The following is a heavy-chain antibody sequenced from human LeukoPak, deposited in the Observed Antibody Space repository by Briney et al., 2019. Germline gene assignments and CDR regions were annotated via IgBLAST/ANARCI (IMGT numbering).Heavy chain of an antibody. CDR1: GGSISSGGYY. CDR2: IYYSGST. D-gene: IGHD6-19*01. CDR3: ATGGPGIAVAAPGD. V-gene: IGHV4-31*03. Sequence: SETLSLTCTVSGGSISSGGYYWSWIRQHPGKGLEWIGYIYYSGSTYYNPSLKSRVTISVDTSKNQFSLKLSSVTAADTAVYYCATGGPGIAVAAPGDWGQGTLVTVSS. J-gene: IGHJ4*02.